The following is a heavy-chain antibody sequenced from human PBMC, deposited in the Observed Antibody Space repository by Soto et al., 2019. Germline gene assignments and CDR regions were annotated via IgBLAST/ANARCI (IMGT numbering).Heavy chain of an antibody. Sequence: LSLTCTVSGGSISSGGYYWSWIRQHPGKGLEWIGYIYYSGSTYYNPSLKSRVTISVDTSKNQFSLKLSSVTAADTAVYYCARDKGGVTMVRGAPPYYYYGMDVWGQGTTVTVSS. V-gene: IGHV4-31*03. CDR1: GGSISSGGYY. CDR3: ARDKGGVTMVRGAPPYYYYGMDV. J-gene: IGHJ6*02. CDR2: IYYSGST. D-gene: IGHD3-10*01.